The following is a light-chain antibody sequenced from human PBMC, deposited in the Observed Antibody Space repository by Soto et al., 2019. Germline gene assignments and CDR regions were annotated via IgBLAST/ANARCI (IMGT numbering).Light chain of an antibody. J-gene: IGKJ3*01. CDR3: QQYHSYSIT. CDR1: QTISTW. Sequence: DIQMTQSPSTLSSSVGDRVAITCRASQTISTWLAWYQQRPGKAPKLLLYKVSRLESGVPSMFSGSGSGTEFTITISRLQPDDFATYYCQQYHSYSITFGPGTKVDIK. CDR2: KVS. V-gene: IGKV1-5*03.